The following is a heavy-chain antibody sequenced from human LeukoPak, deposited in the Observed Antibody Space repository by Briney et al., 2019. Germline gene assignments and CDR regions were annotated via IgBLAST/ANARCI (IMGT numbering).Heavy chain of an antibody. CDR3: AIPGGSSRDFDY. CDR2: VYPEDGET. D-gene: IGHD6-13*01. CDR1: GYTLTALS. Sequence: ASVKVSCKVSGYTLTALSMHWVGQSPGQGLGWMGGVYPEDGETIYAQKSQGRVTMTEDTSTDTAYMELSSLRSEDTAVYYCAIPGGSSRDFDYWGQGTLVTVSS. J-gene: IGHJ4*02. V-gene: IGHV1-24*01.